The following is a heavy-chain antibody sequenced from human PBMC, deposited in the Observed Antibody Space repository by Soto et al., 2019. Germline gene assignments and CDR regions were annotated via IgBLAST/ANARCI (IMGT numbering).Heavy chain of an antibody. V-gene: IGHV4-39*07. D-gene: IGHD3-10*01. J-gene: IGHJ6*02. CDR2: IYYSGST. CDR1: GGSISSSSYY. CDR3: ARDPAKGSGSYYEGMDV. Sequence: TLSLTCTVSGGSISSSSYYWGWIRQPPGKGLEWIGSIYYSGSTYYNPSLKSRVTISVDTSKNQFSLKLSSVTAADTAVYYCARDPAKGSGSYYEGMDVWGQGT.